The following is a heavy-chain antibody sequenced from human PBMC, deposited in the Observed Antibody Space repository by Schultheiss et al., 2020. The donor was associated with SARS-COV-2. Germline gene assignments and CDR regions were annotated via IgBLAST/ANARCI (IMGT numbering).Heavy chain of an antibody. V-gene: IGHV4-31*03. Sequence: SQTLSLTCTVPGGSISSGGYYWSWIRQHPGKGLEWIGYIYYSGSTYYNPSLKSRVTISVDTSKNQFSLKLSSVTAADTAVYYCAREGRYDFWSGYYIDYWGQGTLVTVSS. J-gene: IGHJ4*02. CDR2: IYYSGST. D-gene: IGHD3-3*01. CDR3: AREGRYDFWSGYYIDY. CDR1: GGSISSGGYY.